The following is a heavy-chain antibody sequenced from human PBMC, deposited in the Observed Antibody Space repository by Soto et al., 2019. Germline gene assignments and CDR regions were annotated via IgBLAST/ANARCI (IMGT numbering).Heavy chain of an antibody. J-gene: IGHJ4*02. CDR3: AKGRTGTTFCLDY. V-gene: IGHV3-23*01. D-gene: IGHD1-1*01. CDR1: GFTFTSSA. CDR2: ITNDGGNA. Sequence: GGSLRLSCAAPGFTFTSSAMSWVRQAPGKGLEWVSTITNDGGNAYYADSVKGRFTISRDNSKNTLYLHMNSLRADDTAVYYCAKGRTGTTFCLDYWGQGTLVTVSS.